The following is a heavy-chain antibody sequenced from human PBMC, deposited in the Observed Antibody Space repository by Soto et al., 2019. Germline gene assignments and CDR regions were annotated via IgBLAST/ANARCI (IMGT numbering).Heavy chain of an antibody. CDR2: IHWNNGAT. CDR1: SFSSHHHA. V-gene: IGHV3-9*02. D-gene: IGHD3-16*01. Sequence: PGGSLTLSSVASSFSSHHHAIHSVRQGPGKSVECVSGIHWNNGATGYADSVQGRFTIFKGHAKNSDYLQMNNPSTADPAFFYCTEDILPGGADVWGQGPTVTVSS. J-gene: IGHJ6*02. CDR3: TEDILPGGADV.